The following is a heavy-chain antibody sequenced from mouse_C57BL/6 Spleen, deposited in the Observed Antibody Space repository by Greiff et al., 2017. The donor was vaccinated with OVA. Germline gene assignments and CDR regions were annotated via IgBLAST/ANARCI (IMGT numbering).Heavy chain of an antibody. CDR3: ARGVGRTWFAY. D-gene: IGHD4-1*01. CDR2: IDPSDSET. Sequence: QVQLQQPGAELVRPGSSVKLSCKASGYTFTSYWMHWVKQRPIQGLEWIGNIDPSDSETPYNQKFKDKATLTVDKSSSTAYMQLSSLTSEYSAVYYCARGVGRTWFAYWGQGTLVTVSA. CDR1: GYTFTSYW. V-gene: IGHV1-52*01. J-gene: IGHJ3*01.